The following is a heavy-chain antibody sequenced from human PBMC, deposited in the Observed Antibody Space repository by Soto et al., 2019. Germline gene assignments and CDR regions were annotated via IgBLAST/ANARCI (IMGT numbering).Heavy chain of an antibody. J-gene: IGHJ4*02. D-gene: IGHD2-15*01. V-gene: IGHV3-23*01. CDR3: ANHKAPLPLDIVVVVAAPLDY. CDR2: ISGSGGST. Sequence: GGSLRLSCAASGFPFSSYAMSWVRQAPGKGLEWVSAISGSGGSTYYADSVKGRFTISRDNSKNTLYLQMNSLRAEDTAVYYCANHKAPLPLDIVVVVAAPLDYWGQGTLVTVSS. CDR1: GFPFSSYA.